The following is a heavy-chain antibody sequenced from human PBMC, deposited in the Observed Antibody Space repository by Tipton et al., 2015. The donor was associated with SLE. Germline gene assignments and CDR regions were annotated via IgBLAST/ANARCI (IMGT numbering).Heavy chain of an antibody. D-gene: IGHD3-22*01. CDR2: INYGGST. V-gene: IGHV4-34*09. Sequence: TLSLTCAVYGGSFSGYYWSWIRQPPGKGLEWIGHINYGGSTYYKPSLKSRLTISVDTSKNQFSLKLSSVTAADTAVYYCPIYYHDSTGLHWFDPWGQGTLVTVSS. CDR1: GGSFSGYY. J-gene: IGHJ5*02. CDR3: PIYYHDSTGLHWFDP.